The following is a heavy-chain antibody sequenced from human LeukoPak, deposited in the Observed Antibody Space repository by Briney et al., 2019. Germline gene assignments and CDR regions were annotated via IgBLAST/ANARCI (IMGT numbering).Heavy chain of an antibody. CDR2: ISGSGRTI. CDR3: AKDRAVVVPAAADY. V-gene: IGHV3-11*01. Sequence: GGSLRLSCTASGFTFSDFYMSWFRQAPGKGLEWLSHISGSGRTIYYADSVKGRFTISRDNSKNTLYLQMNSLRAEDTAVYYCAKDRAVVVPAAADYWGQGTLVTVSS. J-gene: IGHJ4*02. D-gene: IGHD2-2*01. CDR1: GFTFSDFY.